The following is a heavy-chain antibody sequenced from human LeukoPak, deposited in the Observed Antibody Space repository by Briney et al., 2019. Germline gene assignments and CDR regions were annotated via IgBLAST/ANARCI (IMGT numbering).Heavy chain of an antibody. D-gene: IGHD6-13*01. Sequence: SETLSLTCSVSGGSISSYYWSWIRQPPGKGLEWIGYIYYSGSTNYNPSLKSRVTISVDTSKNQFSLKLSSVTAADTAVYYCAREYKAAAEAFDIWGQGTMVTVSS. CDR2: IYYSGST. V-gene: IGHV4-59*01. CDR1: GGSISSYY. CDR3: AREYKAAAEAFDI. J-gene: IGHJ3*02.